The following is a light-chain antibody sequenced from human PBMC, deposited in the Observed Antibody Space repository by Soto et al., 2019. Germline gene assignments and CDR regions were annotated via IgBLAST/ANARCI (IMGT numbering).Light chain of an antibody. J-gene: IGLJ1*01. Sequence: SYELTQPPSESVAPGETASITCGGDKIGRKSVHWYQQRPGQAPVLVMYYDNDRPSEIPERFSGSNSGNMATLSISRVEAGDEADYYCQVWDSSSDHYVFGTGTKLTVL. CDR3: QVWDSSSDHYV. CDR2: YDN. V-gene: IGLV3-21*04. CDR1: KIGRKS.